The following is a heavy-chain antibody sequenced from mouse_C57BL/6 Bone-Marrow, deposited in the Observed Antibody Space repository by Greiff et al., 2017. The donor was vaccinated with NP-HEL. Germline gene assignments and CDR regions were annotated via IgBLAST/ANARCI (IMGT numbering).Heavy chain of an antibody. CDR3: ASGFYYGSSYRSWFAY. CDR2: INPNNGGT. CDR1: GYTFTDYY. D-gene: IGHD1-1*01. V-gene: IGHV1-26*01. J-gene: IGHJ3*01. Sequence: EVQLQQSGPELVKPGASVKISCKASGYTFTDYYMHWVKQSPGQGLEWIGDINPNNGGTSYNQKFKGKATLTVDKSSSTAYMELRSLTSEDSADYYCASGFYYGSSYRSWFAYWGQGTLVTVSA.